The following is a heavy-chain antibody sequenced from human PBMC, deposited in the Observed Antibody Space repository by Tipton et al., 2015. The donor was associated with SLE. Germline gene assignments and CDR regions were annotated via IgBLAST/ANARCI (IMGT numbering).Heavy chain of an antibody. V-gene: IGHV4-34*01. CDR1: GGSFSNYY. Sequence: TLSLTCRVYGGSFSNYYWSWIRQPPGKGLEWIGEINHSGGTNYNPSLKSRVTISVDTSKNQFSLKLSSVTAADTAVYYCARAPGLDRDYYYYYYMDVWGKGTTVTVSS. CDR3: ARAPGLDRDYYYYYYMDV. J-gene: IGHJ6*03. D-gene: IGHD3/OR15-3a*01. CDR2: INHSGGT.